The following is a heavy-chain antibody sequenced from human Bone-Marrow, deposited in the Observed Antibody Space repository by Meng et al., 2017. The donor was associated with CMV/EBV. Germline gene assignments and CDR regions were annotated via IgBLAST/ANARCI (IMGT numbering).Heavy chain of an antibody. CDR3: ARDNKALDGSGLYVQYYYGIDV. D-gene: IGHD6-19*01. CDR1: GDRVSRTGAA. V-gene: IGHV6-1*01. CDR2: TYFKSIWYT. Sequence: QTLSLTCVIPGDRVSRTGAAWNWIRHSPSRGLEWLGRTYFKSIWYTDYAVSVRSRIAINADRAGNQCTLQLRLLTPDDTAVYYCARDNKALDGSGLYVQYYYGIDVWGQGTTVTVSS. J-gene: IGHJ6*02.